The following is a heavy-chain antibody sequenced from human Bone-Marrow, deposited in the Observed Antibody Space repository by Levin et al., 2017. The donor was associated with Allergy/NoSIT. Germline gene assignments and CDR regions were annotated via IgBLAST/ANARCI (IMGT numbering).Heavy chain of an antibody. CDR3: ARDYYYYDSSGYFSD. Sequence: SCAASGFTFSSYAMHWVRQAPGKGLEWVAVISYDGSNKYYADSVKGRFTISRDNSKNTLYLQMNSLRAEDTAVYYCARDYYYYDSSGYFSDWGQGTLVTVSS. CDR1: GFTFSSYA. CDR2: ISYDGSNK. V-gene: IGHV3-30*04. J-gene: IGHJ4*02. D-gene: IGHD3-22*01.